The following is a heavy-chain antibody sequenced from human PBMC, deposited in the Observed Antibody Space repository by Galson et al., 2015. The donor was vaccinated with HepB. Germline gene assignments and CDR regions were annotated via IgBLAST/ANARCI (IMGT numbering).Heavy chain of an antibody. Sequence: SLRLSCAVSGITFSSYAMQWVRQAPGKGLEYVSAMSSNGGSTYYADSVKGRFTISRDNTKNTLYLQMSSLRAEDTAVYYCVKGDSSSWFPYLDYRGQGTLVTVSS. D-gene: IGHD6-13*01. J-gene: IGHJ4*02. CDR3: VKGDSSSWFPYLDY. CDR2: MSSNGGST. CDR1: GITFSSYA. V-gene: IGHV3-64D*06.